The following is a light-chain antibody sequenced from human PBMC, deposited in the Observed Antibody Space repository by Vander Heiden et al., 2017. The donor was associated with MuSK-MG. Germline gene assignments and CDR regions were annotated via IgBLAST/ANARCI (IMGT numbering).Light chain of an antibody. CDR3: QQYYSTPLT. CDR2: WAS. Sequence: MVMTQSPDSLAVSLGARATINCKSSQSVLYSSNNKNYLAWYQRKPGQPPKLLIYWASTRESGVPDRFSGSGSGTDFTLTISSLQAEDVAAYYCQQYYSTPLTFGGGTKVEIK. J-gene: IGKJ4*01. V-gene: IGKV4-1*01. CDR1: QSVLYSSNNKNY.